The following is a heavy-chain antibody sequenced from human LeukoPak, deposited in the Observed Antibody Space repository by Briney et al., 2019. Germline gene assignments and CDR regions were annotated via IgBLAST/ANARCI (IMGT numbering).Heavy chain of an antibody. D-gene: IGHD3-10*01. CDR2: IRYNGNNR. V-gene: IGHV3-30*02. CDR3: AKDSAFYYIDV. J-gene: IGHJ6*03. CDR1: GFTFNNYG. Sequence: GGSLRLSCAASGFTFNNYGMHWVRQAPGKGLEWVAFIRYNGNNRYYADSVKGRFTISRDNSKNTLYLQMNSLKGDDTAVYYCAKDSAFYYIDVWGKGTTVIISS.